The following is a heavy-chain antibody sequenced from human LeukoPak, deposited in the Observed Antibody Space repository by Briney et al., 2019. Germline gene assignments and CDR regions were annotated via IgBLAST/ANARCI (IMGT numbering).Heavy chain of an antibody. D-gene: IGHD2-2*01. CDR2: INTNTGNP. CDR1: GYTFTSYA. V-gene: IGHV7-4-1*02. J-gene: IGHJ5*02. CDR3: ARDGSLKRDIVVVPATIDP. Sequence: ASVKASCKASGYTFTSYAMNWVRQAPGQGLEWMGWINTNTGNPTYAQGFTGRFVFSLDTSVSTAYLQISSLKAEDTAVYYCARDGSLKRDIVVVPATIDPWGQGTLVTVSS.